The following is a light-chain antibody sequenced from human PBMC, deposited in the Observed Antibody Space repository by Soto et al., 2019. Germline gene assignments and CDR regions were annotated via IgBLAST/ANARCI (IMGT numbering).Light chain of an antibody. CDR2: PAS. J-gene: IGKJ3*01. CDR1: QGISSY. V-gene: IGKV1-9*01. CDR3: QQLNSYPPT. Sequence: DIQLTQSPSFLSASVGDRVTITCRASQGISSYLAWYQQKPGKAPSLLIYPASTLQSGVPSRFSGSQSGTEFTLTISSLQPEDFATYYCQQLNSYPPTFGPGTKVDIK.